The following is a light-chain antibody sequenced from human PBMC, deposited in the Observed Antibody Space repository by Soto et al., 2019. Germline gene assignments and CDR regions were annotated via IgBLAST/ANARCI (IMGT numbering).Light chain of an antibody. CDR1: QSITNY. V-gene: IGKV1-39*01. Sequence: DIQMTQSPSSLSASVGDRVTITCRASQSITNYLNWYQQKPGKAPKLLIYAASSFQSGVPSRFSGSESGTDFTLSISSLQPEDFATYYYQQSYSTPWTFGQGTKVEIK. J-gene: IGKJ1*01. CDR3: QQSYSTPWT. CDR2: AAS.